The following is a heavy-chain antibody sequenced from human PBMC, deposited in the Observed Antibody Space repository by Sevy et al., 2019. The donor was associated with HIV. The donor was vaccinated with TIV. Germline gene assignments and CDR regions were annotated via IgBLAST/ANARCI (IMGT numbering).Heavy chain of an antibody. CDR1: GGSVSSCSYY. D-gene: IGHD1-26*01. CDR3: ASDYSGSYHYYYYYGMDV. J-gene: IGHJ6*02. CDR2: IYYSGST. Sequence: SETLSLTCTVSGGSVSSCSYYWSWIRQPPGKGLEWIVYIYYSGSTNYNPALKSLVTISVDTSKNQFSLKLSSVTAADTVVYYCASDYSGSYHYYYYYGMDVWGQGTTVTVSS. V-gene: IGHV4-61*01.